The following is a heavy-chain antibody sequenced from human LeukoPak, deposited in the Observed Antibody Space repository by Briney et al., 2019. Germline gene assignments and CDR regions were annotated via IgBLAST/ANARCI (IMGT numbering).Heavy chain of an antibody. V-gene: IGHV1-24*01. D-gene: IGHD6-19*01. CDR3: ATDPSIAVAGSVVPY. J-gene: IGHJ4*02. CDR2: FDPEDGET. Sequence: ASVKVSCKVSGYTLTELSMHWVRQAPGKGLEWMGGFDPEDGETIYAQKFQGRVTMTEDTSTDTAYMELSSLRSEDTAVYYCATDPSIAVAGSVVPYWGQGTLVTVSS. CDR1: GYTLTELS.